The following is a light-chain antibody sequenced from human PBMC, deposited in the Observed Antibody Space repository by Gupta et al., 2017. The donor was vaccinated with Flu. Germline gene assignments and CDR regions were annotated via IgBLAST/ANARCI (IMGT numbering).Light chain of an antibody. CDR1: DSNIGGGYD. J-gene: IGLJ2*01. Sequence: QSVLTQPPSVSGAPGQSVTISCTGSDSNIGGGYDVHWYQVLPGAAPKLLISADFNRPSGVPERFSGSRSGPSVSLAITGLQAEDEGVYYCQSYDISHKEPLFGGGTKVTVL. V-gene: IGLV1-40*01. CDR2: ADF. CDR3: QSYDISHKEPL.